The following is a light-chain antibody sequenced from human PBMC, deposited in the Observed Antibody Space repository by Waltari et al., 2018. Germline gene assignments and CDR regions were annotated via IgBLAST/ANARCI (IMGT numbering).Light chain of an antibody. CDR3: CSYAPTNSYV. J-gene: IGLJ1*01. V-gene: IGLV2-23*01. CDR2: EDI. CDR1: SSDVGTYNL. Sequence: QSALTQPASVSGSPGQTITISCTGTSSDVGTYNLVSWYQQHPGKAPTLIIYEDIKRPSGVSHRFSGSESGNTASLTISGLQAEDEADYYCCSYAPTNSYVFGTGTKVTVL.